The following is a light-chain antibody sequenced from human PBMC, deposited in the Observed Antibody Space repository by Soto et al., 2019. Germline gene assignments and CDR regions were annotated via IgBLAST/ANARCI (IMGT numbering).Light chain of an antibody. J-gene: IGKJ1*01. CDR2: DAS. Sequence: IQMTQSPSTLSASVGDRVTITCRASQSISNWLAWYQQKPGKAPKLLIYDASSLESGVPSRFSGSGSGTEFTLTISSLQPDDFATYHCQQYKSYSMFGQGTKV. CDR3: QQYKSYSM. CDR1: QSISNW. V-gene: IGKV1-5*01.